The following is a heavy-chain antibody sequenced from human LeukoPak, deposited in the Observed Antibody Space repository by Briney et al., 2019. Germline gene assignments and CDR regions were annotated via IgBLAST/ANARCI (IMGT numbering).Heavy chain of an antibody. J-gene: IGHJ4*02. Sequence: PSETLSLTCTVSGGSISSSSYYWGWIRQPPGKGLEWIGSIYYSGSTYYNPSLKSRVTISVDTSKNQFSLKLSSVTAADTAVYYCARDGIRQLHHPPRRSDWGQGTLVTVSS. CDR1: GGSISSSSYY. V-gene: IGHV4-39*07. CDR2: IYYSGST. CDR3: ARDGIRQLHHPPRRSD. D-gene: IGHD1-1*01.